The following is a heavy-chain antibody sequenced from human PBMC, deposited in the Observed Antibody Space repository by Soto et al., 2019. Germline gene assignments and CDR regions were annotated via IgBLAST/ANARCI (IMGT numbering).Heavy chain of an antibody. Sequence: GGSLRLSCEASGFTFSGFDMHWVRQVTGKGLEWVSTIGTSGDTYYAVSVKGRFTISRDNAKNSLSLQLNSLRAGDTAVYFCARGQEVGAHFFDSWGQGTQVTVSS. CDR1: GFTFSGFD. J-gene: IGHJ4*02. V-gene: IGHV3-13*01. CDR3: ARGQEVGAHFFDS. D-gene: IGHD2-15*01. CDR2: IGTSGDT.